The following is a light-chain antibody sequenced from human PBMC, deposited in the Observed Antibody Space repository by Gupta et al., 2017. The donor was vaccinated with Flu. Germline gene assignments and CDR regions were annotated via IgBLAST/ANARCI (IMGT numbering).Light chain of an antibody. CDR2: WAS. CDR1: QSVLDRSNNKNY. Sequence: DIVLPQSPDSLAVSLGERATINCKASQSVLDRSNNKNYLAWYQQKPGQPPKLLIYWASTRESVVPDRFSGSGSGADFTLTISSLQAGDVAVYYCQQDYITPVTCGQGTKLEIK. J-gene: IGKJ2*01. CDR3: QQDYITPVT. V-gene: IGKV4-1*01.